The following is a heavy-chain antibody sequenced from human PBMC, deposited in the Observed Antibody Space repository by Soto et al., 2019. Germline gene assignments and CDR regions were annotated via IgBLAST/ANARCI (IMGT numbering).Heavy chain of an antibody. J-gene: IGHJ4*02. V-gene: IGHV3-43*01. Sequence: EVQLVESGGVVVQPGGSLRLSCAASGFTFDDYTMHWVRQAPGKGLEWVSLISWDGGSTYYADSVKGRFTISRDNSKNSLYPQMNSLRTEDTALYYCAKDWGRAVAGHFDYWGQGTLVTVSS. CDR2: ISWDGGST. CDR1: GFTFDDYT. D-gene: IGHD6-19*01. CDR3: AKDWGRAVAGHFDY.